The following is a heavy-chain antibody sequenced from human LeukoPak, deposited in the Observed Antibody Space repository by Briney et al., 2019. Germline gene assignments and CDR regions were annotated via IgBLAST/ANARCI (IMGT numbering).Heavy chain of an antibody. CDR3: ASYSSGSPPDY. V-gene: IGHV3-21*01. CDR1: GFTFSSYS. J-gene: IGHJ4*02. Sequence: PGGSLRLSCAASGFTFSSYSMNWVRQAPGKGLEWVSSISSSSSYIYYADSVKGRFTISRDNAKNSLYLQMNSLRAEDTAVYYCASYSSGSPPDYWGQGTLVTVSS. D-gene: IGHD3-10*01. CDR2: ISSSSSYI.